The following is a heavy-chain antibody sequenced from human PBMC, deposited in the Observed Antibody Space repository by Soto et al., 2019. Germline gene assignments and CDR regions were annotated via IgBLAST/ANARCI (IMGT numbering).Heavy chain of an antibody. V-gene: IGHV4-34*01. CDR1: GGSFSGYY. CDR3: VRGRTYYYDSSGYYYLYYYGMDV. Sequence: QVQLQQWGAGLLKPSETLSLTCAVYGGSFSGYYWSWIRQPPGKGLEWIGEINHSGSTNYNPSLKSRVTISVDTSKNQFSLKLSSVTAADTAVYYCVRGRTYYYDSSGYYYLYYYGMDVWGQGTTVTVSS. J-gene: IGHJ6*02. CDR2: INHSGST. D-gene: IGHD3-22*01.